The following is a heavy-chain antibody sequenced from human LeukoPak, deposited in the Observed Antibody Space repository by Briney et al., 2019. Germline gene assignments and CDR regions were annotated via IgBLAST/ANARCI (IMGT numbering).Heavy chain of an antibody. CDR2: FYYSGST. Sequence: SETLSLTCTVSGDSISRHYFNWIRHSPGKGLEWIAYFYYSGSTSYNPSLKSRVTMSLDTSQNQLHLNLSAVTAADTVVYYCAKVYSYHYYYMEVWGKGTTVTVSS. V-gene: IGHV4-59*11. D-gene: IGHD2-15*01. CDR3: AKVYSYHYYYMEV. J-gene: IGHJ6*03. CDR1: GDSISRHY.